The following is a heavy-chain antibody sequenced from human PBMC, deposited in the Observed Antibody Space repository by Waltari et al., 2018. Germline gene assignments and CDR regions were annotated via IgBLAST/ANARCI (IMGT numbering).Heavy chain of an antibody. D-gene: IGHD5-18*01. V-gene: IGHV4-61*02. CDR3: AVSPDTATSRAAFHF. J-gene: IGHJ6*02. Sequence: QVQLQESGPGLAKASQTLSLTCDASGGSIRNLTFYWSWIRQPAGKGLEWIGRIYRSGVTDYNPSLRGRATMFLDMSKNQFSLTVDSLIAADTAVYYCAVSPDTATSRAAFHFWGPGTTVSVSS. CDR1: GGSIRNLTFY. CDR2: IYRSGVT.